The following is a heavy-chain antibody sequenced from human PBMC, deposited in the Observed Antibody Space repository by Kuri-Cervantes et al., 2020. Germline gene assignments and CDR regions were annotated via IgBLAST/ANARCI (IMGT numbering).Heavy chain of an antibody. J-gene: IGHJ6*02. CDR3: ARAGIVGADYWNYYYYGMDV. D-gene: IGHD1-26*01. CDR2: ITPFNGNT. CDR1: GYTFTYRY. V-gene: IGHV1-45*02. Sequence: SVKVSCKASGYTFTYRYLHWVRQAPGQALEWMGWITPFNGNTNYAQKFQDRVTMTRDTSTSTVYMELSSLRSEDTTVYYCARAGIVGADYWNYYYYGMDVWGQGTTVTVSS.